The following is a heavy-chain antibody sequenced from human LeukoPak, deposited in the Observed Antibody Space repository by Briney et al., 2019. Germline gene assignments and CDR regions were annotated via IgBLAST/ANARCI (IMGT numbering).Heavy chain of an antibody. V-gene: IGHV3-30*18. CDR2: ISYDGSNK. CDR3: AEGTTA. CDR1: GFTFSSYG. J-gene: IGHJ5*02. Sequence: GRSLRLSCAASGFTFSSYGVHWVRQAPGKGLEWVAVISYDGSNKYYADSVKGRFTISRDNSKNTLYLQMNSLRAEDTAVYYCAEGTTAWGQGTLVTVSS. D-gene: IGHD2/OR15-2a*01.